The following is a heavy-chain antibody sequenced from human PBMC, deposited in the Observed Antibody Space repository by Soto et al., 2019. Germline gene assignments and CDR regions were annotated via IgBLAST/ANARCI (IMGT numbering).Heavy chain of an antibody. J-gene: IGHJ5*02. Sequence: SETLSLTCAVYGVSFSGYYWSWIRQPPGKGLEWIGEINHSGSTNYNPSLKSRVTISVDTSKNQFSLKLSSVTAADTAVYYCARGLGLEVTVRWFDPWGQGILVTAPQ. V-gene: IGHV4-34*01. CDR1: GVSFSGYY. CDR3: ARGLGLEVTVRWFDP. CDR2: INHSGST. D-gene: IGHD4-4*01.